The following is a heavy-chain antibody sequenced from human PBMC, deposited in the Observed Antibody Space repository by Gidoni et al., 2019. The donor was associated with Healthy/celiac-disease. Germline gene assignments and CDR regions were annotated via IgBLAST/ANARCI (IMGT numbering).Heavy chain of an antibody. CDR2: NKSKTDGGTT. CDR1: GFTFSNAW. CDR3: TTAGVVVVPAAIRNYYYYMDV. J-gene: IGHJ6*03. V-gene: IGHV3-15*01. D-gene: IGHD2-2*02. Sequence: EVQLVESGGGLVKPGGSLRLSCAASGFTFSNAWMSWVRPAPGKGLEWVGRNKSKTDGGTTDYAAPVKGRFTISRDDSKNTLCLQMNSLKTEDTAVYYCTTAGVVVVPAAIRNYYYYMDVWGKGTTVTVSS.